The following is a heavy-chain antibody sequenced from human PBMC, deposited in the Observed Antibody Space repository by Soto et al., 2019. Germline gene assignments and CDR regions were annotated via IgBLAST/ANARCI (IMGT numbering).Heavy chain of an antibody. Sequence: EVQLVESGGGLVQPGGSLRLSCAASGFTFSSYEMNWVRQAPGKGLEWVSYISSSGSTIYYADSVKGRFTISRDNAKNSLYLQMSSLRAEDTAVYYCGISHPSNWFDPWGQGTLVTVSS. CDR3: GISHPSNWFDP. V-gene: IGHV3-48*03. CDR1: GFTFSSYE. CDR2: ISSSGSTI. J-gene: IGHJ5*02.